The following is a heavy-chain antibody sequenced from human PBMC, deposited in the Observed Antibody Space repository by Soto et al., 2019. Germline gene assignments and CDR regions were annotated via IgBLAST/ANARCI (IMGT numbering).Heavy chain of an antibody. CDR1: GFIFTNYA. V-gene: IGHV3-23*01. CDR2: IGGRGNSA. J-gene: IGHJ3*01. Sequence: GGSLRLSCAASGFIFTNYAMNCVRQAPGKGLEWVSVIGGRGNSAYYADSVQGRFTISRDNSKNTLSLQMSSLTADDTAIYYCVREGRGSFDFWGRGTMVTVSS. CDR3: VREGRGSFDF. D-gene: IGHD5-12*01.